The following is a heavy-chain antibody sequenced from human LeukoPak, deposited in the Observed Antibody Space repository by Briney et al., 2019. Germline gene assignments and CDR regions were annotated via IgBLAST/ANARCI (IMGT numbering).Heavy chain of an antibody. V-gene: IGHV4-39*07. J-gene: IGHJ4*02. CDR1: GGSISSSSYY. CDR2: IYYSGST. CDR3: ATIISSSHYFDY. Sequence: SETLSLTCTVSGGSISSSSYYWGWIRQPPGKGLEWIGSIYYSGSTCYNPSLKSRVTISVDTSKNQFSVKLSSVTAADTALYYCATIISSSHYFDYWGQGTLVTVSS. D-gene: IGHD6-6*01.